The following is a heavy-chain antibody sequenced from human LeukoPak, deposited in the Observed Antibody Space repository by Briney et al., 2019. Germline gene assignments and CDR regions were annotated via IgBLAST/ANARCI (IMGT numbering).Heavy chain of an antibody. V-gene: IGHV4-39*01. CDR2: VFHSGNA. D-gene: IGHD1-1*01. CDR1: GLSINSNLYH. CDR3: ARQIVGTSWNSYWSYIDV. Sequence: PSDTLALTCSVSGLSINSNLYHWGSLRQPPGKGLEWVGNVFHSGNAYYSPSLQSRVAISVDMSKNQFYLKLTSVTPADPALYYCARQIVGTSWNSYWSYIDVWGKGTSVSVSS. J-gene: IGHJ6*03.